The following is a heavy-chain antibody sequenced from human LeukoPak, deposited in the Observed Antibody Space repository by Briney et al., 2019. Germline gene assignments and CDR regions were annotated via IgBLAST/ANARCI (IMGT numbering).Heavy chain of an antibody. CDR1: GFTFSSYS. CDR2: ISSSSSTI. D-gene: IGHD3-3*01. Sequence: GGSLRLSCVASGFTFSSYSMNWVRQAPGKGLEWVSYISSSSSTIYYADSVKGRFTISRDNAKNSLYLQMNSLRAEDTAVYYCARDPSLEWLLYYFDYWGQGTLVTVSS. CDR3: ARDPSLEWLLYYFDY. J-gene: IGHJ4*02. V-gene: IGHV3-48*01.